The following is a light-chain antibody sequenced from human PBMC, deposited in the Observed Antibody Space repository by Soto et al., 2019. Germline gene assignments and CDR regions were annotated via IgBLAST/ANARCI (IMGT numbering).Light chain of an antibody. V-gene: IGLV2-14*01. CDR3: SSYTSSSTPR. J-gene: IGLJ1*01. Sequence: LTQPASVSGSPGQSITISCTGTSSDVGGYNYVSWYQQHPGKAPKLMIYDVSNRPSGVSNRFSGSKSGNTASLTISGLQAEDEADYYCSSYTSSSTPRFGPGTKVTVL. CDR2: DVS. CDR1: SSDVGGYNY.